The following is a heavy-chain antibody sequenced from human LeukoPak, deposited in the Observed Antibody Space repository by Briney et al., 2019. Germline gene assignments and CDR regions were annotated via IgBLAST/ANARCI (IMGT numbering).Heavy chain of an antibody. Sequence: GESLKISCKGSGYSFTSYWIGWVRQMPGKGLEWMGIIYPGDSDTRYSPSFQGQVTISADKSISTAYLQWSSLKASDSAMYYCGRIPAAGSLKGSFDIWGQGTMVTVSS. CDR3: GRIPAAGSLKGSFDI. J-gene: IGHJ3*02. CDR1: GYSFTSYW. V-gene: IGHV5-51*01. D-gene: IGHD6-13*01. CDR2: IYPGDSDT.